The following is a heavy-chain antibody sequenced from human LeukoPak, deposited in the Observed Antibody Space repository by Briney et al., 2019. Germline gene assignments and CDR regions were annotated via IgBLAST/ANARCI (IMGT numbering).Heavy chain of an antibody. CDR1: GFTFSSYW. J-gene: IGHJ4*02. CDR2: INSDGSST. CDR3: ARPTAYDFWSGSLDY. V-gene: IGHV3-74*01. Sequence: SGGSLRLSCAASGFTFSSYWMHWVRQVPGKRLVWVSRINSDGSSTSYADSVKGRFTISRDNAKNTLYLQMNSLRAEDTAVYYCARPTAYDFWSGSLDYWGQGTLVTVSS. D-gene: IGHD3-3*01.